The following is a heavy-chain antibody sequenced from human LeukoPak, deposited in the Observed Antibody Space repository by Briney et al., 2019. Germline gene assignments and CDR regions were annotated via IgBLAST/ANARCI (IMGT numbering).Heavy chain of an antibody. D-gene: IGHD2-15*01. CDR2: IYPSGSRT. CDR3: ARELEAAAKNFDL. J-gene: IGHJ4*02. Sequence: ASVKVSCKASGYTFTSHYMHWVRQAPGHGPEWMGVIYPSGSRTVYAQNFQGRVSVTRDASTSTVYMELNSLRSEDTAMYYCARELEAAAKNFDLWGQGTLVTVSP. V-gene: IGHV1-46*01. CDR1: GYTFTSHY.